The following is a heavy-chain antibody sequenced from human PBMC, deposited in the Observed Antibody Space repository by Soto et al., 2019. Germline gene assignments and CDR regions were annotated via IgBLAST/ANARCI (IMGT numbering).Heavy chain of an antibody. J-gene: IGHJ4*02. CDR1: GCTFSSYA. CDR3: ARGGRRYDSSGYYLDY. D-gene: IGHD3-22*01. V-gene: IGHV1-69*01. CDR2: IIPIFGTA. Sequence: QVQLVQSGAEVKKPGSSVNVSCKASGCTFSSYAISWVRQAPGQGLEWMGGIIPIFGTANYAQKFQGRVTITADESTSTAYMELSSLRSEDTAVYYCARGGRRYDSSGYYLDYWGQGTLVTVSS.